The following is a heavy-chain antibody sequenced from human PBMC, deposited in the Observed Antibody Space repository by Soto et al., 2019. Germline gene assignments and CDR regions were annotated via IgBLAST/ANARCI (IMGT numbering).Heavy chain of an antibody. Sequence: QPGGSLRLSCAASGFTFSSYGMHWVRQAPGKGLEWVAVISYDGSNKYYADSVKGRFTISRDNSKNTLYLQMNSLRAEDTAVYYCAKSYCGGDCSFDYWGQGTLVTVSS. CDR3: AKSYCGGDCSFDY. CDR2: ISYDGSNK. D-gene: IGHD2-21*02. V-gene: IGHV3-30*18. CDR1: GFTFSSYG. J-gene: IGHJ4*02.